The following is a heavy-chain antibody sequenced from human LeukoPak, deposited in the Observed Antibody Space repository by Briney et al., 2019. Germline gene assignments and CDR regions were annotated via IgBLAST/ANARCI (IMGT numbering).Heavy chain of an antibody. CDR3: ARDVAKGSYVNWFDP. CDR2: INPNSGGT. Sequence: ASVKVSCKASGYTFTGYYMHWVRQAPGQGLEWMGWINPNSGGTNYAQKFQGRVTMTRDTSISTAYMELRSLRSDDTAVYYCARDVAKGSYVNWFDPWGQGTLVTVSS. J-gene: IGHJ5*02. CDR1: GYTFTGYY. V-gene: IGHV1-2*02. D-gene: IGHD1-26*01.